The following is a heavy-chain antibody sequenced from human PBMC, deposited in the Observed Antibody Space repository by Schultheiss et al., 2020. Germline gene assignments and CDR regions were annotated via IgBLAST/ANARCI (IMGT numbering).Heavy chain of an antibody. CDR2: TYYRSQWYY. D-gene: IGHD2-15*01. CDR1: GDSVSSNSAA. CDR3: VAGPATLDI. J-gene: IGHJ3*02. V-gene: IGHV6-1*01. Sequence: SQPLSLTCAISGDSVSSNSAAWNWIRQSPSRGLEWLGRTYYRSQWYYDYAVSVNSRITIKADTSKNQFSLQLNSVTPEDTAVYYCVAGPATLDIWDQGTMVTVSS.